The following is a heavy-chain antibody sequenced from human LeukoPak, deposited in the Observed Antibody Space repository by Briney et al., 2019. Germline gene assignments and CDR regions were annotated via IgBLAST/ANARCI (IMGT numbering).Heavy chain of an antibody. CDR3: AKDRGAYSGTYSDY. CDR2: ISGSGGDT. V-gene: IGHV3-23*01. D-gene: IGHD1-26*01. CDR1: GFTFTSYA. Sequence: GGSLRLSCAASGFTFTSYAMNWVRQPPGKGLEWVSAISGSGGDTYYADSVKGRFTISRDNSKNTLYLQVNSLRVEDTAVYYCAKDRGAYSGTYSDYWAQGTLVTVSS. J-gene: IGHJ4*02.